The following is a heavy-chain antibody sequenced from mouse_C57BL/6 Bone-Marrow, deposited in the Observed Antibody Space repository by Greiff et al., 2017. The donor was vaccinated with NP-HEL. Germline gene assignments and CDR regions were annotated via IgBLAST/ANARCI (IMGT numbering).Heavy chain of an antibody. V-gene: IGHV1-78*01. CDR2: FYPRDGST. CDR1: GYTFTDHT. Sequence: QVQLKQSDAELVKPGASVKISCTVSGYTFTDHTIHWMKQRPEQGLEWIGYFYPRDGSTKYNEKFKGKATLTADKSSRTAYMQLNCLTSEDSAAYFCLVYDYGGSYYALEYGGQGTSATVSA. J-gene: IGHJ4*01. CDR3: LVYDYGGSYYALEY. D-gene: IGHD2-4*01.